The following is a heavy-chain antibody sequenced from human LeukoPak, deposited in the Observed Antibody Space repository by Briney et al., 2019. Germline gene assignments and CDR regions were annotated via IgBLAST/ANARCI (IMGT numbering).Heavy chain of an antibody. D-gene: IGHD3-3*01. CDR2: IRYDGSNK. Sequence: PGGSLRLSCAASGFTFSSYGMHWVRQAPGKGLEWVAFIRYDGSNKYHADSVKGRFTISRDNSKKTLYLQMNSLRAEDTAVYYCAKAVRFLEWFPGNFDYWGQGTLVTVSS. V-gene: IGHV3-30*02. J-gene: IGHJ4*02. CDR1: GFTFSSYG. CDR3: AKAVRFLEWFPGNFDY.